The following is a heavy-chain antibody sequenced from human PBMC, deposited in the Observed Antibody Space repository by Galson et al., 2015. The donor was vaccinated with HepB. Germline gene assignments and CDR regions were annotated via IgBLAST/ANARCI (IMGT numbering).Heavy chain of an antibody. CDR2: IEIGGIK. V-gene: IGHV3-53*01. CDR3: AAGNGGIDS. D-gene: IGHD3-16*01. J-gene: IGHJ4*02. CDR1: GFSIDCLF. Sequence: SLRLSCAVSGFSIDCLFMTWIRQAPGKGLEFVSIIEIGGIKHYADSVKGRFAISGDSSKNTVYLQMNSLTVEDTALYYCAAGNGGIDSWGQGTLVTVSS.